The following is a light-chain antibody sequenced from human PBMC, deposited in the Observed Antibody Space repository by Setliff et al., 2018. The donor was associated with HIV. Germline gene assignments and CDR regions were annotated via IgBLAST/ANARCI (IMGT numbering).Light chain of an antibody. Sequence: VLAQPPPASGTPGQRVTMSCSGSSSNIGSNTVNWYQQLPGTAPKLLIYSNNQRPSGVPDRFSGSKSGTSASLAISGLQSEDEADYYCAAWDDSLNVVFGTGTKVTVL. CDR1: SSNIGSNT. CDR2: SNN. V-gene: IGLV1-44*01. CDR3: AAWDDSLNVV. J-gene: IGLJ1*01.